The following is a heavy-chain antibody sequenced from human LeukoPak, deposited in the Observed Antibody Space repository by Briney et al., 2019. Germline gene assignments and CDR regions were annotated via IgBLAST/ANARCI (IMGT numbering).Heavy chain of an antibody. CDR2: ISSSSSYI. Sequence: PGGSLRLSCAASGFTFSSYSMNWVRQAPGKGLEWVSSISSSSSYIYYADSVRGRFTISRDNAKNSLYLQMNSLRAEDTAVYSCARGADGVSSNSRGWFDPWGQGTLVTVSS. V-gene: IGHV3-21*01. CDR1: GFTFSSYS. J-gene: IGHJ5*02. D-gene: IGHD2-15*01. CDR3: ARGADGVSSNSRGWFDP.